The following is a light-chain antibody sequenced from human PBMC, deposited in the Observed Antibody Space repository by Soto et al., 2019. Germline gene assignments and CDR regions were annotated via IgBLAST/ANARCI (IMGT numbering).Light chain of an antibody. Sequence: DIQMTQSPSTLSGSVGDRVTITCRASQTISSWLAWYQQKPGKAPKLLIYKASTLKSGVPSRFSGSGSGTEFTLTISSLQPDDFATYYCQQYERYPLTFGGGTKVE. CDR1: QTISSW. V-gene: IGKV1-5*03. CDR3: QQYERYPLT. CDR2: KAS. J-gene: IGKJ4*01.